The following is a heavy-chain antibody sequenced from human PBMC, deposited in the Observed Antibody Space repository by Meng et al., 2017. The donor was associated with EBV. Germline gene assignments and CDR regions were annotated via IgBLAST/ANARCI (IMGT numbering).Heavy chain of an antibody. V-gene: IGHV1-69*06. CDR1: GGTFSSYA. Sequence: QVQPGKAGVGVTKPGSSVKVSCKGSGGTFSSYAISWVRQAPGQGLEWMGGIIPIFGTANYAQKFQGRVTITADKSTSTAYMELSSLRSEDTAVYYCARAEIAAAGRLDYWGQGTLVTVSS. D-gene: IGHD6-13*01. J-gene: IGHJ4*02. CDR3: ARAEIAAAGRLDY. CDR2: IIPIFGTA.